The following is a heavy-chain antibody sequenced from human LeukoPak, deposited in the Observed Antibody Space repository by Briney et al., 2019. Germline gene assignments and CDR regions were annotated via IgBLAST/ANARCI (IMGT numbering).Heavy chain of an antibody. J-gene: IGHJ3*02. Sequence: SQTLSLTCTVSGGSISSGGYYWSWTRHHPGEGLEWIGYIYYSGSTFHNPSLKSRVTISVDTSKNQISLNLTSVTAADTAVYYCARFGSSTWYKGAFDIWGQGTMVTVAS. CDR2: IYYSGST. V-gene: IGHV4-31*03. CDR1: GGSISSGGYY. D-gene: IGHD6-13*01. CDR3: ARFGSSTWYKGAFDI.